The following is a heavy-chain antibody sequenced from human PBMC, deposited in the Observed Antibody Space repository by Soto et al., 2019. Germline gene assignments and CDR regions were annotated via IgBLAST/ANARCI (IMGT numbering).Heavy chain of an antibody. Sequence: PGESLKISCKGSGYSFTSYWIILVRQMPGKGLEWMGRIDPSDSYTNYSPSFQGHVTISADKSISTAYLQWSSLKASDTAMYYCARTESGYSYGFADVWGQGTTVTVSS. V-gene: IGHV5-10-1*01. CDR3: ARTESGYSYGFADV. CDR2: IDPSDSYT. D-gene: IGHD5-18*01. CDR1: GYSFTSYW. J-gene: IGHJ6*02.